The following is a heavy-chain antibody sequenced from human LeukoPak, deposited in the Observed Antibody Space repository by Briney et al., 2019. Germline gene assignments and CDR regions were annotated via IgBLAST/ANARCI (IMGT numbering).Heavy chain of an antibody. V-gene: IGHV3-48*01. Sequence: GGSLRLSCAASGFTFSTYSMNWVRQAPGKGLEWVSYISSSSSTIYYADSVKGRFTISRDNAKNSLYLQMNSLRAEDTAVYHCAKTLRDLEWLTGELDVWGQGTAVTVSS. D-gene: IGHD3-3*01. CDR1: GFTFSTYS. CDR3: AKTLRDLEWLTGELDV. J-gene: IGHJ6*02. CDR2: ISSSSSTI.